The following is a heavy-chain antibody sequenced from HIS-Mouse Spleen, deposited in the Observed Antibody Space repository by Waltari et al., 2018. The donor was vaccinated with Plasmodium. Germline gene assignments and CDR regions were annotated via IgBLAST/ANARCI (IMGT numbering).Heavy chain of an antibody. V-gene: IGHV1-2*02. CDR1: GYTFTGYY. Sequence: QVQLVQSGAAVKKPGASVKVSCKASGYTFTGYYMHWVRQAHGQGLEWIGSNNPTDGGPHDAQKAQGRVTKTRETSSSTAYRELSRLRSDDTAVYYCAIDLAAAGHCDYWGQGTLVTVSS. CDR3: AIDLAAAGHCDY. D-gene: IGHD6-13*01. CDR2: NNPTDGGP. J-gene: IGHJ4*02.